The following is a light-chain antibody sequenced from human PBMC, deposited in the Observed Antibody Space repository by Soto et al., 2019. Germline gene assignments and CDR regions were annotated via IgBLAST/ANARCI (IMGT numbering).Light chain of an antibody. CDR3: QQYGSSGT. Sequence: EIVLTQSPGTLSLSPGERATLSCRASQSFSHNYLAWYQQKPGQAPRLLIYGASNRATGIPDRFSGSGSGTDFTLTISRLEPEDFAVYYCQQYGSSGTFGQGTKVDIK. CDR2: GAS. J-gene: IGKJ1*01. CDR1: QSFSHNY. V-gene: IGKV3-20*01.